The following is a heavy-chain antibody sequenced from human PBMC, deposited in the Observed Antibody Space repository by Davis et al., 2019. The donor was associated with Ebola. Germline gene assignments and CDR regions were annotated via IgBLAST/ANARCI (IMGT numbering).Heavy chain of an antibody. D-gene: IGHD6-13*01. CDR2: IYYSGST. Sequence: MPTETLSLTCTVSGGSISSYYWSWIRQPPGKGLEWIGYIYYSGSTNYNPPLKNRVTISVDTSKNQFSLKLSSVTAADTALYYCARSRITAGGTGFDYWGQGTLVTVSS. J-gene: IGHJ4*02. V-gene: IGHV4-59*01. CDR3: ARSRITAGGTGFDY. CDR1: GGSISSYY.